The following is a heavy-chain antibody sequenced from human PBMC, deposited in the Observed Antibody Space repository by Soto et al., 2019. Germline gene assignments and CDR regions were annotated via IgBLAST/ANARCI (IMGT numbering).Heavy chain of an antibody. Sequence: EIHLLESGGGLVQPGGSLRLSCGASGFTFNDYAMAWVRQAPGERPQWVSAISGDGSRTYYADSVRGRFSVSRVSATDANTVYLQMTRLRAEDTAIFYCVKCLYGDHGSWTLEVWGLGTVVTVSS. CDR3: VKCLYGDHGSWTLEV. V-gene: IGHV3-23*01. D-gene: IGHD4-17*01. J-gene: IGHJ3*01. CDR2: ISGDGSRT. CDR1: GFTFNDYA.